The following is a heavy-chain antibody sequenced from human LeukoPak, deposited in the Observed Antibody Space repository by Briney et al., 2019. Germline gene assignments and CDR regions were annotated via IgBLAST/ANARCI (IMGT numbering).Heavy chain of an antibody. CDR1: GFTFSSYA. J-gene: IGHJ4*02. D-gene: IGHD6-13*01. CDR3: ARDRGIAAAGLDY. CDR2: ISYDGSNK. V-gene: IGHV3-30-3*01. Sequence: GGSLRLSCAASGFTFSSYAMHWVRQAPGKGLEWVAVISYDGSNKYYADSVKGRFTISRDNSKNTLYLQMNSLRAEDTAVYYCARDRGIAAAGLDYWGQGTLVTVSS.